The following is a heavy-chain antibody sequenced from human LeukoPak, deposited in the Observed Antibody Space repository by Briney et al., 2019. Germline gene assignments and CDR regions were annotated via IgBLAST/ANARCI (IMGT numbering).Heavy chain of an antibody. D-gene: IGHD2-2*01. V-gene: IGHV3-23*01. CDR2: ISGSGGST. CDR3: AKDRVGCSSTSCSDFDY. CDR1: GFPFSRYS. Sequence: PGGSLRLSCAASGFPFSRYSMSWVRKAPGKGQEWVSAISGSGGSTYYADSVKGRFTISRDNSKNTLYLQMNSLRAEDTAVYYCAKDRVGCSSTSCSDFDYWGQGTLVTVSS. J-gene: IGHJ4*02.